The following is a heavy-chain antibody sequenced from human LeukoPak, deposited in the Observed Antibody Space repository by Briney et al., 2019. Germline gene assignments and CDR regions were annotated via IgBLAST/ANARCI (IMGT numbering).Heavy chain of an antibody. CDR2: IIPIFGTG. D-gene: IGHD6-13*01. CDR1: GGTFSSYA. Sequence: AEKVSCKGSGGTFSSYAISGVRQAPGQGREWVGGIIPIFGTGNYAQEFQGRGTITTDDSTTTAYMELSRLSSEDTAVYYCARRIAAAGVNWFDPWGQGPLVSVSS. CDR3: ARRIAAAGVNWFDP. J-gene: IGHJ5*02. V-gene: IGHV1-69*05.